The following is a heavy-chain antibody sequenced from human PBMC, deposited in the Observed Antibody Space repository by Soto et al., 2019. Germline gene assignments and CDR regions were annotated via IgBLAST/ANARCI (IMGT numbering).Heavy chain of an antibody. D-gene: IGHD3-3*02. CDR1: GGSISSSSYY. CDR3: AGISLNPPPYYYYMDV. V-gene: IGHV4-39*01. CDR2: IYYSGST. J-gene: IGHJ6*03. Sequence: SETLSLTCTVSGGSISSSSYYWGWIRQPPGKGLEWIGSIYYSGSTYYNPSLKSRVTISVDTSRNQFSLKLSSVTAADTAVYYCAGISLNPPPYYYYMDVWGKGTTVTVSS.